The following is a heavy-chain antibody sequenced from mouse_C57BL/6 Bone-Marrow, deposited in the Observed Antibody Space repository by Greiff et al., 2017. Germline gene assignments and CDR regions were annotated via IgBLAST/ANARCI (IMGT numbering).Heavy chain of an antibody. CDR2: IYPGDGDT. J-gene: IGHJ1*03. CDR1: GYAFSSSW. Sequence: VQLQQSGPELVKPGASVKISCKASGYAFSSSWMNWVKQRPGKGLEWIGRIYPGDGDTNYNGKFKGKATLTADKSSSTAYMQLSSLTSEDSAVYFCARKGVGRWYVDVWGTGTTVTVSS. CDR3: ARKGVGRWYVDV. D-gene: IGHD4-1*01. V-gene: IGHV1-82*01.